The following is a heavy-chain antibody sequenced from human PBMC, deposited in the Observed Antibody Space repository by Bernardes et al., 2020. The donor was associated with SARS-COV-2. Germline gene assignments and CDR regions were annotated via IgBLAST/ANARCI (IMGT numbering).Heavy chain of an antibody. J-gene: IGHJ5*02. CDR3: ARAHVLRYFDWLMAANWFDP. CDR1: GGSISSYY. V-gene: IGHV4-59*01. CDR2: IYYSGST. D-gene: IGHD3-9*01. Sequence: LSLTCTVSGGSISSYYWSWIRQPPGKGLEWIGYIYYSGSTNYNPSLKSRVTISVDTSKNQFSLKLSSVTAADTAVYYCARAHVLRYFDWLMAANWFDPWGQGTLVTVSS.